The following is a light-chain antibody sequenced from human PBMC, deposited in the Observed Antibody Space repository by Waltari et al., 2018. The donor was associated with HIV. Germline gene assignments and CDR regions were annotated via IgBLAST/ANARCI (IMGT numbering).Light chain of an antibody. Sequence: AIQLTQSPSSLSASVGDSVTFTCRTSQAITSSLAWYQQKPGKPPKLLIFDASTLESGVPSSFSGSGSGTDFTLTISSLQPEDFATYYCQQFNLYPLTFGGGTKVEI. CDR3: QQFNLYPLT. CDR2: DAS. CDR1: QAITSS. J-gene: IGKJ4*01. V-gene: IGKV1-13*02.